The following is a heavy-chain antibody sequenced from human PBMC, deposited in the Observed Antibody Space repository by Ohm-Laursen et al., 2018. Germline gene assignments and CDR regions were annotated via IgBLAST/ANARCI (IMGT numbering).Heavy chain of an antibody. Sequence: GTLSLTCTVSGGSISRYYWSWIRQPPGKGLEWIGYIYYSGSTNYNPSLKSRVTISVDTSKNQFSLKLSSVTAADTAVYYCARVGYSSGWLFDYWGQGTLVTVSS. CDR3: ARVGYSSGWLFDY. J-gene: IGHJ4*02. CDR1: GGSISRYY. V-gene: IGHV4-59*01. CDR2: IYYSGST. D-gene: IGHD6-19*01.